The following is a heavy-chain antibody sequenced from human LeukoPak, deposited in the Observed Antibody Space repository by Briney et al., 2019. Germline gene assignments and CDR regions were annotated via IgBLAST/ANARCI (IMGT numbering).Heavy chain of an antibody. J-gene: IGHJ4*02. D-gene: IGHD6-19*01. Sequence: GGSLRLSCAASGFTFSSYWKHWVRQAPGKGLVWVSRINSDGSSTNYADSVKGRFTISRDNAKNTLYLQMNSLRAEDTAVYYCARGYSSGWYTFDYWGQGTLVTVSS. CDR3: ARGYSSGWYTFDY. V-gene: IGHV3-74*01. CDR2: INSDGSST. CDR1: GFTFSSYW.